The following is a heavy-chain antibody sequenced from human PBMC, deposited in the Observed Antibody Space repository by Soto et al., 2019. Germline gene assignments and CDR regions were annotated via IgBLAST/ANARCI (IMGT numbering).Heavy chain of an antibody. CDR2: IIPIFGTA. CDR1: GGTFSSYA. D-gene: IGHD5-12*01. CDR3: AREGRDGYNLDY. J-gene: IGHJ4*02. V-gene: IGHV1-69*13. Sequence: WASVKVSCKASGGTFSSYAISWVRQAPGQGLEWMGGIIPIFGTANYAQKFQGRVTITADESTSTAYMELSSLRSEDTAVYYCAREGRDGYNLDYWGQGTLVTVSS.